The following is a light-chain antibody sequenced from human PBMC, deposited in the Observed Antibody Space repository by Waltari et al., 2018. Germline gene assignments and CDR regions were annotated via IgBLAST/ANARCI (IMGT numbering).Light chain of an antibody. CDR1: QGIRND. J-gene: IGKJ1*01. CDR3: LQDYSYPRT. CDR2: AAS. Sequence: AIQMTQSPSSLSASVGDRIIITCRASQGIRNDLGWYQQKPGKVPKLLIYAASSLQRGVPSRFIGSESGTDFTLSISSLQPEDFATYYCLQDYSYPRTFGQGTKVEI. V-gene: IGKV1-6*01.